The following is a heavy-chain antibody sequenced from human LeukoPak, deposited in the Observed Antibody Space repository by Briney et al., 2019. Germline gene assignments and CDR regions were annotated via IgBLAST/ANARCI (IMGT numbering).Heavy chain of an antibody. D-gene: IGHD2-15*01. CDR2: IKQDGREE. Sequence: GGSLRLSCAASGFAFSNYWMNWARQAPGKGLEWVANIKQDGREENFVDSVKGRFTISRDNAKNSLYLQMNSLRAEDTALYYCGSTNSFSYWGRGTLVTVSS. CDR3: GSTNSFSY. J-gene: IGHJ4*02. V-gene: IGHV3-7*01. CDR1: GFAFSNYW.